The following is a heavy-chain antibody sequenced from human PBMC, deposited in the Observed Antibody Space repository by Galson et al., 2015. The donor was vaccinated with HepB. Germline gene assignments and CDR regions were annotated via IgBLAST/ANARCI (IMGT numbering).Heavy chain of an antibody. J-gene: IGHJ3*01. CDR1: GFALNSYS. CDR3: VRGLYEFWGGYRPDTFDL. D-gene: IGHD3/OR15-3a*01. CDR2: INSSSSYI. Sequence: SLRLSCAPSGFALNSYSVNWIRQAPGKGLEWVASINSSSSYIHYVDSVKGRFTISRDNAKNVMDLQMNALRDDDTAVYYCVRGLYEFWGGYRPDTFDLWGQGTMVTVSS. V-gene: IGHV3-21*06.